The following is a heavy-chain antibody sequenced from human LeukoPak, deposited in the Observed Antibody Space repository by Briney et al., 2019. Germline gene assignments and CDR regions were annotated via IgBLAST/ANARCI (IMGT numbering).Heavy chain of an antibody. V-gene: IGHV3-30*18. D-gene: IGHD6-13*01. Sequence: PGGSLRLSCAASGFTFRSYGMHWVRQAPGKGLEWVAVISYDGSNKYYADSVKGRFTISRDNSKNTLYLQMNSLRAEDTAVYYCAKDLPSSSWLIQAPRYGMDVWGQGTTVTVSS. CDR3: AKDLPSSSWLIQAPRYGMDV. CDR2: ISYDGSNK. J-gene: IGHJ6*02. CDR1: GFTFRSYG.